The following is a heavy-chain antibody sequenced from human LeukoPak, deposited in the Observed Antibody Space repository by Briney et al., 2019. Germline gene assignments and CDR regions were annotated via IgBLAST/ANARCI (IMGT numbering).Heavy chain of an antibody. Sequence: PGGSLRLSCAASGFTFSSDAISWVGQAPGKGMYWVSAVSGSGGSTYYADSVKGRFTVSRDNSKNTLYLQMSSLRAEDTAVYYCARGWTTVTTYAXDXXGXXTXXTVS. CDR3: ARGWTTVTTYAXDX. D-gene: IGHD4-17*01. CDR2: VSGSGGST. V-gene: IGHV3-23*01. J-gene: IGHJ3*02. CDR1: GFTFSSDA.